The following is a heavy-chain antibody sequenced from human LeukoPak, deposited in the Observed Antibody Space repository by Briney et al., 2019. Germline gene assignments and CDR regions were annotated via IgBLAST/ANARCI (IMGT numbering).Heavy chain of an antibody. CDR3: ARRGGGGYSYGYDYFDY. D-gene: IGHD5-18*01. V-gene: IGHV5-51*01. Sequence: GESLKISCKGSGYRFTSYWIAWVRQMPGKGLEWMGITYPGDAEKRYSPSFQGQVTISVDKSITTAYLQWSSLQASDTAIYYCARRGGGGYSYGYDYFDYWGQGTLVTVAS. CDR2: TYPGDAEK. CDR1: GYRFTSYW. J-gene: IGHJ4*02.